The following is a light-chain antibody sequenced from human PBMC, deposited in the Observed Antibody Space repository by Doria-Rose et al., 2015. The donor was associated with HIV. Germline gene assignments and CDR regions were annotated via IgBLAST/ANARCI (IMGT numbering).Light chain of an antibody. V-gene: IGKV3-15*01. CDR3: QQYNNWPPRFT. J-gene: IGKJ3*01. Sequence: TGSVSPGARATLSCRSSQRLSTNLAWYQQKPGQAPRLLIYDASTRATGIPARFSGGGSGTEFTLTISSLQSEDFAVYYCQQYNNWPPRFTFGPGTKADVK. CDR1: QRLSTN. CDR2: DAS.